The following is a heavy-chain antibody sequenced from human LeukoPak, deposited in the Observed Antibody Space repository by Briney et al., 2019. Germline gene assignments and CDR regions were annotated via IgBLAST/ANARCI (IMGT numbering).Heavy chain of an antibody. D-gene: IGHD3-22*01. CDR3: AREGILDDSGGRTRGEAFDI. V-gene: IGHV3-21*01. J-gene: IGHJ3*02. CDR1: GFTFSSYG. CDR2: ISSSSNYI. Sequence: GGTLRLSCAASGFTFSSYGMSWVRQAPGKGLEWVSSISSSSNYIYYADSVKGRFTISRDNAKNSLYLQMNSLRAEDTAVYYCAREGILDDSGGRTRGEAFDIWGQGTMVTVSS.